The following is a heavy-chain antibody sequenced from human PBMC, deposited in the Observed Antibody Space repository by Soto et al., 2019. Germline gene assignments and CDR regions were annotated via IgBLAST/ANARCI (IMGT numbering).Heavy chain of an antibody. CDR1: GGSISSYY. V-gene: IGHV4-4*07. D-gene: IGHD3-22*01. Sequence: QVQLQESGPGLVKPSETLSLTYTVSGGSISSYYWSWIRQPAGKGLEWIGRIYTSGSTNYNPSLKSRVTMSVDTSKNQFSLKLSSVTAADTAVYYCAREVAYYYDSSGYYRTYTIDYWGQGTLVTVSS. CDR3: AREVAYYYDSSGYYRTYTIDY. J-gene: IGHJ4*02. CDR2: IYTSGST.